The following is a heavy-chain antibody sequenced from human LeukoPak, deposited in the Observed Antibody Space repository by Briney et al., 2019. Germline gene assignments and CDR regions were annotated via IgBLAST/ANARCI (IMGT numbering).Heavy chain of an antibody. J-gene: IGHJ4*02. Sequence: ASVKVFCKASGYTFTGYYMHWARQAPGQGLEWMGWINPNSGGTNYAQKFQGWVTMTRDTSISTAYMEPSRLRSDDTAVYYCARGRRSRFWSGYLSPNFDYWGQGTLVTVSS. CDR1: GYTFTGYY. CDR2: INPNSGGT. V-gene: IGHV1-2*04. D-gene: IGHD3-3*01. CDR3: ARGRRSRFWSGYLSPNFDY.